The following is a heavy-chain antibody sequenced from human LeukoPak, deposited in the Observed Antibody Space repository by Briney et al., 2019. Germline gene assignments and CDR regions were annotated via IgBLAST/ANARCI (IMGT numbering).Heavy chain of an antibody. D-gene: IGHD2-2*01. J-gene: IGHJ4*02. V-gene: IGHV3-74*01. CDR3: ATAGHRSSPSCHYFDY. Sequence: GGALLLSFSAPRFTSSSYWIPSGRQATGKGLVWVAPINSEHSSTSYADSVKRRFNIPRDNPKNTLYVQMNSRRAEDTAVYYCATAGHRSSPSCHYFDYWGQGTLVTVSS. CDR1: RFTSSSYW. CDR2: INSEHSST.